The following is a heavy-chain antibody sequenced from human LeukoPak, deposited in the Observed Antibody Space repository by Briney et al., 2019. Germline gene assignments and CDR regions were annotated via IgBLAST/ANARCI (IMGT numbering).Heavy chain of an antibody. CDR1: GFTFSSYA. CDR2: ISGSGGST. D-gene: IGHD1-1*01. V-gene: IGHV3-23*01. CDR3: AKDKDSLYNWNDKAFDI. J-gene: IGHJ3*02. Sequence: PGGSLRLSCSASGFTFSSYAMSWVRQAPGKGLEWVSAISGSGGSTYYADSVKGRFTISRDNSKNTLYLQMNSLRAEDTAVYYCAKDKDSLYNWNDKAFDIWGQGTMVTVSS.